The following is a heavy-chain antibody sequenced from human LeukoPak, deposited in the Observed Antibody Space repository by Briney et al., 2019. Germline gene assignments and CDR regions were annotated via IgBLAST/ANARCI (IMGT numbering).Heavy chain of an antibody. V-gene: IGHV3-9*01. J-gene: IGHJ5*02. Sequence: GRSLRLSCAASGFTFDDYAMHWVRQAPGKGLEWVSGISWNSGSIGYADSVKGRFTISRDNAKNSLYLQMNSLRAEDTALYYCAKANSSGWFFVGWFDPWGQGTLDTVSS. CDR2: ISWNSGSI. D-gene: IGHD6-19*01. CDR1: GFTFDDYA. CDR3: AKANSSGWFFVGWFDP.